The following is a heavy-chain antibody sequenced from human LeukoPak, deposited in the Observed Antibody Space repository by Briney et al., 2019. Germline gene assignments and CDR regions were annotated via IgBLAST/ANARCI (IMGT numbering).Heavy chain of an antibody. V-gene: IGHV4-4*07. D-gene: IGHD1-26*01. CDR1: GGSISSYY. CDR3: ARGIIVGATWGENYNCFDP. CDR2: LYPSGIT. Sequence: SETLSLICTVSGGSISSYYWSWIRKPAGKGLEWIGRLYPSGITNYNPSLKSRVTMSVDTSKNHFSLKLSSVTAADAAVYYCARGIIVGATWGENYNCFDPWGQGPLVTVSS. J-gene: IGHJ5*02.